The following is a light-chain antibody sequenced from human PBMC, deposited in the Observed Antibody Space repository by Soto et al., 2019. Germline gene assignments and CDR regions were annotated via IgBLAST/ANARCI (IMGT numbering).Light chain of an antibody. CDR3: HQYASSPLT. J-gene: IGKJ1*01. Sequence: PGERATLSCRASQSVGRNYLAWYQQKPGQAPRLLIYDASKKATGIPGSFSGSGSGTDFTLTISRLEPEDFAVYYCHQYASSPLTFGQGTKVEIK. V-gene: IGKV3-20*01. CDR2: DAS. CDR1: QSVGRNY.